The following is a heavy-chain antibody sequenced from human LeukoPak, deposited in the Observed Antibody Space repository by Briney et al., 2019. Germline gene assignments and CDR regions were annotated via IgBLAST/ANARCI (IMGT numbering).Heavy chain of an antibody. D-gene: IGHD2-2*01. CDR1: GFTFSSSS. V-gene: IGHV3-21*01. Sequence: PGGSLRLSCGASGFTFSSSSMNWVRQAPGKGLEWVSSISSSASYICYADSVKGRFTISRDNAKNSLYLQMHSLRAEDTAVYFCARDPSSYYFDYCGQGTLVSVSS. CDR3: ARDPSSYYFDY. J-gene: IGHJ4*02. CDR2: ISSSASYI.